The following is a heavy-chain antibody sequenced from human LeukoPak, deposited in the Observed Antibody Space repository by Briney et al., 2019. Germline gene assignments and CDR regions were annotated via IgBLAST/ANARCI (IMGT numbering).Heavy chain of an antibody. V-gene: IGHV3-7*01. J-gene: IGHJ5*02. Sequence: QTGGSLRLSCAASGFTFSSYWMNWVRQAPGKGLEWVANIKQDGSEKKYVDSVKGRFTISRDNAKNSLYPQMNSLRAEDTAMYYCMTASRSSSWPPPTWGQGTLVTVSS. CDR1: GFTFSSYW. CDR2: IKQDGSEK. CDR3: MTASRSSSWPPPT. D-gene: IGHD6-13*01.